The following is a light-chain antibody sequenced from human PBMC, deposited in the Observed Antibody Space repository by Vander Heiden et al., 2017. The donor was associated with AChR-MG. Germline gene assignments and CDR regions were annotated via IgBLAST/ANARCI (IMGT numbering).Light chain of an antibody. CDR2: DYD. J-gene: IGLJ2*01. V-gene: IGLV1-51*01. Sequence: QSVLTQPPSVSASPGQKVTIACSGSSYNIGDNYITWYQQLPATDPKLLMYDYDKRPPGVPDRFSGATSGTSATLAITGLQTGDEADYYCGTWDTSLSAVVFGGGTKVTVL. CDR3: GTWDTSLSAVV. CDR1: SYNIGDNY.